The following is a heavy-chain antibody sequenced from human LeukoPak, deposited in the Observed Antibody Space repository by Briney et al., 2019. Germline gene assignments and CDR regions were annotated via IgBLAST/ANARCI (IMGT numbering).Heavy chain of an antibody. D-gene: IGHD6-19*01. Sequence: GGSLRLSCSASTFTFSTYWMHWVRQAPGKGLVWVSRINGDGSSTIYADPVRGRFTISRDNAKNMAYLQMNSLTAEDTAVYYCATGSGSYYDSWGQGTRVTVSS. CDR3: ATGSGSYYDS. CDR2: INGDGSST. V-gene: IGHV3-74*01. CDR1: TFTFSTYW. J-gene: IGHJ4*02.